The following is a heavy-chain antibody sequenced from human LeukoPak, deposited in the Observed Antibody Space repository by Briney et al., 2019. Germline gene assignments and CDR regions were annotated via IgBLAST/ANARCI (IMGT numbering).Heavy chain of an antibody. CDR1: GFTFTTYG. D-gene: IGHD3-22*01. CDR3: ARILTYYYDSSGSNFDY. CDR2: ISGSGGST. J-gene: IGHJ4*02. Sequence: GGSLRLSCLASGFTFTTYGMNWVRQAPGKGLEWVSAISGSGGSTYYADSVKGRFTISRDNSKNTLYLQMNSLRAEDTAVYYCARILTYYYDSSGSNFDYWGQGTLVTVSS. V-gene: IGHV3-23*01.